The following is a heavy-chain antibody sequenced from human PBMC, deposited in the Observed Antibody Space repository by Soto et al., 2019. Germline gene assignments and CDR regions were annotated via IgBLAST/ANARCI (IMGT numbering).Heavy chain of an antibody. CDR3: ARESPYYDSSGYPLDY. J-gene: IGHJ4*02. V-gene: IGHV3-7*01. Sequence: EVQLVESGGGLVQPGGSLRLSCAASGFTFSSYWMSWVRQAPGKGLEWVANIKQDGSEKYYVDSVKGRFTISRDNAKNXLYLQMNSLRAEDTAVYYCARESPYYDSSGYPLDYWGQGTLVTVSS. CDR1: GFTFSSYW. CDR2: IKQDGSEK. D-gene: IGHD3-22*01.